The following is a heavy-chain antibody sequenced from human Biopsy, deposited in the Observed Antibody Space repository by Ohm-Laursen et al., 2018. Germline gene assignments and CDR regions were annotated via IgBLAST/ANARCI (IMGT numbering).Heavy chain of an antibody. CDR1: GGSISSGGSY. CDR3: ARDSGILNYGNFKYYHYYGMDV. J-gene: IGHJ6*02. CDR2: IFNSANT. D-gene: IGHD4-11*01. Sequence: TLSLTCTVSGGSISSGGSYWSWIRQRPGKGLEWIGYIFNSANTYYNPSLKNLITISGDTSKNQFSLKLRSVTAADTAVYYCARDSGILNYGNFKYYHYYGMDVWGQGTKVTVSS. V-gene: IGHV4-31*01.